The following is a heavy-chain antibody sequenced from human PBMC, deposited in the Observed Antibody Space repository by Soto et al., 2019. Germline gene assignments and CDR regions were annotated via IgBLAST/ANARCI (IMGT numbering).Heavy chain of an antibody. CDR1: GFTFNNFG. J-gene: IGHJ6*02. V-gene: IGHV3-33*01. D-gene: IGHD5-18*01. CDR3: ARQARGDTAGGMDV. CDR2: IWYDGTER. Sequence: QVQLVESGGGVVQPGRSLRLSCAASGFTFNNFGMHWVRQAPGKGLEWVAVIWYDGTERYYADFVKGQFTISRDNSKNTMYLQIDSLRAEDTAVYYCARQARGDTAGGMDVWGQGTAVTVSS.